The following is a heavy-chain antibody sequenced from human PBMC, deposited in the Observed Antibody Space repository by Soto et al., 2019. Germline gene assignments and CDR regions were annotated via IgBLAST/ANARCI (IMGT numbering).Heavy chain of an antibody. Sequence: QVQLVESGGGVVQPGKSLRRSCAATGFTFSSYGMHWVRQAPGKGLEWVSVIWDDGSNKDYADSVKGRFTISRDNSESTLFLQMNRLGVEDTAVYYCARDRGYDSSGECDQWGQGTLVTVSS. CDR1: GFTFSSYG. D-gene: IGHD3-22*01. J-gene: IGHJ4*02. V-gene: IGHV3-33*01. CDR3: ARDRGYDSSGECDQ. CDR2: IWDDGSNK.